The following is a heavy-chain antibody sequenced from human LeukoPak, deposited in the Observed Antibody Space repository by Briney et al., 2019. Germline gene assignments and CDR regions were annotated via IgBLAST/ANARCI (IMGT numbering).Heavy chain of an antibody. Sequence: GGSLRLSCAVSGFTFNNAWVSWVRQAPGKGLEWVGRINYKTNSGTADYAAPVKGRFTISRDDSKDTLYLQMNSLRAEDTAIYYCAKDPNGDYIGTFEMWGQGTMVTVSS. D-gene: IGHD4-17*01. V-gene: IGHV3-15*01. CDR3: AKDPNGDYIGTFEM. CDR1: GFTFNNAW. J-gene: IGHJ3*02. CDR2: INYKTNSGTA.